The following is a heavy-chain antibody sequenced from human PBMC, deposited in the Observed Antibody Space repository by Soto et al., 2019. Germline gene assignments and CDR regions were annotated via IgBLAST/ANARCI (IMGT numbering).Heavy chain of an antibody. CDR1: GYTFTSYG. Sequence: QVQLVQSGAEVKKPGASVKVSCKASGYTFTSYGISWVRQAPGHGLEWMGWLSAYNGNTNYAQKLQGRVTMTTDTSTRTAYMELRSLRSDDTAVYYCASGLPVLRYFDWLLGNFDYWGQGTLVTVSS. J-gene: IGHJ4*02. CDR3: ASGLPVLRYFDWLLGNFDY. V-gene: IGHV1-18*04. D-gene: IGHD3-9*01. CDR2: LSAYNGNT.